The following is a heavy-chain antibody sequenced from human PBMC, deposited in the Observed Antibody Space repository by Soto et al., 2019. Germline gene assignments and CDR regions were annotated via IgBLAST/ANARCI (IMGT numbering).Heavy chain of an antibody. J-gene: IGHJ6*03. CDR3: ARQGFGPLHVLVDV. V-gene: IGHV4-59*08. CDR1: VGSISSYY. Sequence: QVQLQESGPGLVKPSETLSLSCTVSVGSISSYYWSWFRQSPGKRMEWIVYVQHSSGCSYNPSLPIRVAITLASSKSQFSMKVPAVTATHTAMYYCARQGFGPLHVLVDVWGKGTTVTFFS. CDR2: VQHSSGC. D-gene: IGHD3-10*01.